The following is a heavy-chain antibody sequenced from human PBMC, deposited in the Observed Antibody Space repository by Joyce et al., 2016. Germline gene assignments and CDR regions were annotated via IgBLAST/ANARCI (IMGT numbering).Heavy chain of an antibody. V-gene: IGHV3-23*01. CDR3: ATWAPTNYAFWSGYSYYFDN. D-gene: IGHD3-3*01. CDR2: ISASGGST. J-gene: IGHJ4*02. Sequence: WVSTISASGGSTYYADSVKGRFTISRDNSEDSLYLHMNSLRAEDTAVYYCATWAPTNYAFWSGYSYYFDNWGQGTLVTVSS.